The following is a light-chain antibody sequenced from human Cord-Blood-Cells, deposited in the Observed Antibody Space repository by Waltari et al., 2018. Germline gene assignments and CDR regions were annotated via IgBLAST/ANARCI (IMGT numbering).Light chain of an antibody. V-gene: IGKV1-39*01. J-gene: IGKJ4*02. CDR3: QQSNSTPLT. CDR2: AAS. Sequence: DIQMTQSPSSLPASVGDRVTITCWASQSISSYLNWYQQKPGKAPKILIYAASSLQSGVPSRFSGSGSGTEFTLTISSLQPDDFATYYCQQSNSTPLTFGGGTKVEIK. CDR1: QSISSY.